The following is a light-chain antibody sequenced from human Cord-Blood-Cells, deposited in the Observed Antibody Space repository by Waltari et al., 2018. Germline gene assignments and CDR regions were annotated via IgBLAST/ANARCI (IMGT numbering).Light chain of an antibody. CDR1: QSISSY. Sequence: DIQMTQSPSYLSASVGDRVTITCRASQSISSYLNWYQQKPGKAPKLLIYAASSLQSGDPSRFSGSGSGTEFTLTISSRQPEDFATYYCQQSYSTPHSFGQGNKLESK. J-gene: IGKJ2*03. CDR3: QQSYSTPHS. V-gene: IGKV1-39*01. CDR2: AAS.